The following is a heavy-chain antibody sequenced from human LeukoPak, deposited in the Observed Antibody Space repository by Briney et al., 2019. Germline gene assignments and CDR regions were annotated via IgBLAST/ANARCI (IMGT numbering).Heavy chain of an antibody. CDR3: TRVFAGDEYSSSGY. D-gene: IGHD6-13*01. J-gene: IGHJ4*02. CDR2: INSDGSGT. Sequence: GGSLRLSCAAPGFTFSRYYMHWVRQAPGKGLGWVSRINSDGSGTTYADSVKGRFTVSRDNAKNTLYLQMNSLRVEDTAMYYCTRVFAGDEYSSSGYWGQGTLVTVSS. V-gene: IGHV3-74*01. CDR1: GFTFSRYY.